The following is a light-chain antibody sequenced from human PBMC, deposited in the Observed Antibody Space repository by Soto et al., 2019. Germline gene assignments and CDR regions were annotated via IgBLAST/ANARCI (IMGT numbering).Light chain of an antibody. CDR2: HAS. CDR1: QNINNN. V-gene: IGKV3-15*01. Sequence: EIVMTQSPATLSVSPGERATLSCRASQNINNNLAWYQQKPGQVPMLLIYHASTGATGIPARFRGSGSGTELTLTISSVQSEDFAVYCRQQYNDWPLTFGGGTKVEIK. J-gene: IGKJ4*01. CDR3: QQYNDWPLT.